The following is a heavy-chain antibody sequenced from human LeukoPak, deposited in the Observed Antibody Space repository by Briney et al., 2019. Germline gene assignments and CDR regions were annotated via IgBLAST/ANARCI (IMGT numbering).Heavy chain of an antibody. D-gene: IGHD6-6*01. CDR3: AREEAARLTGFDP. Sequence: SQTLSLTCTVSGGSISSGGYYWSWIRQPPGKGLEWIGYIYHSGSTYYNPSLKSRVTISVDRSKNQFSLKLSSVTAADTAVYYCAREEAARLTGFDPWGQGTLVTVSS. CDR1: GGSISSGGYY. V-gene: IGHV4-30-2*01. J-gene: IGHJ5*02. CDR2: IYHSGST.